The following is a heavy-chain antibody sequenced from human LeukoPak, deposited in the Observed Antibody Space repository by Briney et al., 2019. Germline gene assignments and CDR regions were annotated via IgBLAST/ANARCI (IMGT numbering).Heavy chain of an antibody. D-gene: IGHD4-17*01. Sequence: DRSLRLSCAASGFTFDDYAMHWVRQAPGKGLEWVSGISWNSGSIGYADSVKGRFTISRDNAKNSLYLQMNSLRAEDMALYYCAKAAVTLEGAFDIWGQGTMVTVSS. J-gene: IGHJ3*02. CDR2: ISWNSGSI. CDR1: GFTFDDYA. V-gene: IGHV3-9*03. CDR3: AKAAVTLEGAFDI.